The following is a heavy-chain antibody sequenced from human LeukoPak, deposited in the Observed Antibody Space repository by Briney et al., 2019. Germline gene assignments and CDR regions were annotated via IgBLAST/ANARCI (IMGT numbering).Heavy chain of an antibody. D-gene: IGHD1-26*01. CDR2: IWYDGSNK. J-gene: IGHJ4*02. Sequence: PGGSLRLSCAASGFTFSSYGMHWVRQAPGKGLEWVAVIWYDGSNKYYADSVKGRFTISRDNSKNTLYLQMNSLRAEDTAVYYCARGGGATFFDYWGQGTLVTVSS. CDR3: ARGGGATFFDY. V-gene: IGHV3-33*01. CDR1: GFTFSSYG.